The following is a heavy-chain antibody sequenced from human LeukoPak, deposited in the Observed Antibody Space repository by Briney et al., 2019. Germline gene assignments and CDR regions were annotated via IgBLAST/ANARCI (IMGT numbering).Heavy chain of an antibody. D-gene: IGHD3-22*01. CDR1: GYTFTGSY. J-gene: IGHJ4*02. V-gene: IGHV1-2*02. Sequence: ASVKVSCKASGYTFTGSYMHWVRQAPGQGLEWMGWINPNSGGTNYAQKFQGRVTMTRDTSISTGYMELSRLRSDDTAVYYCAREGAPDSSGYYPNFDYWGQGTLVTVSS. CDR3: AREGAPDSSGYYPNFDY. CDR2: INPNSGGT.